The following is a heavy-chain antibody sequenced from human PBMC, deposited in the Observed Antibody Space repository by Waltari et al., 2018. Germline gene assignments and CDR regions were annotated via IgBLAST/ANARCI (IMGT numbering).Heavy chain of an antibody. V-gene: IGHV4-59*01. CDR2: IYYSGST. CDR3: ARSDFGVDRFDY. Sequence: QVQLQESGPGLVKPSETLSLTCTVSGGSISSYYWSWIRQPPGKGLEWIGYIYYSGSTNYNPSLKSRVTISVDTSKNQFSLKLSSVTAADTAVYYSARSDFGVDRFDYWGQGTLVTVSS. CDR1: GGSISSYY. J-gene: IGHJ4*02. D-gene: IGHD3-3*01.